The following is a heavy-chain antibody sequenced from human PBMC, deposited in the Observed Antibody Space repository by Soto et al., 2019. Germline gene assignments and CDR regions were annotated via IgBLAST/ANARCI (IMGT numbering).Heavy chain of an antibody. CDR2: INHSGSN. Sequence: SETLSLTCAVDDGYFSTYYWNWIRQAPGKGLEWIGKINHSGSNNYNPSLKSRVTISIDMSKRQVSLKLNSVTAADTAVYYCARGGSSDWQVAFDIWGPGTMVPVSS. D-gene: IGHD6-19*01. CDR1: DGYFSTYY. CDR3: ARGGSSDWQVAFDI. V-gene: IGHV4-34*01. J-gene: IGHJ3*02.